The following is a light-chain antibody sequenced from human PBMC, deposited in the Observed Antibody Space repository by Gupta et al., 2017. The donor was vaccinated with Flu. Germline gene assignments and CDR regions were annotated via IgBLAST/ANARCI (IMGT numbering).Light chain of an antibody. CDR2: GAS. CDR1: QSLNSNY. V-gene: IGKV3-20*01. CDR3: QQDGAYPPVT. Sequence: EIVLTQSPVTLSLSPGERATLSCRASQSLNSNYLAWYKQKPGRAPRLLIYGASSRDTGIPDRFSGSGFGTDLTLTITRREPEDFARYYCQQDGAYPPVTFGGGTKVEIK. J-gene: IGKJ4*01.